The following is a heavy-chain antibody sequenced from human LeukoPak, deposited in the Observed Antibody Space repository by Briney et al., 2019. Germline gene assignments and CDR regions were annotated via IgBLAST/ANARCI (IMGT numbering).Heavy chain of an antibody. CDR2: MNPNSGNT. V-gene: IGHV1-8*01. J-gene: IGHJ6*03. D-gene: IGHD6-13*01. CDR3: ARGPPQSWQQQLVPWGYYYYYYMDV. Sequence: ASVKVSCKASGYTFTSYDINWLRQATGQGLEWMGWMNPNSGNTGYARKFRGRVTMTRNTSISTAYMELSSLRSEDTAVYYCARGPPQSWQQQLVPWGYYYYYYMDVWGKGTTVTVSS. CDR1: GYTFTSYD.